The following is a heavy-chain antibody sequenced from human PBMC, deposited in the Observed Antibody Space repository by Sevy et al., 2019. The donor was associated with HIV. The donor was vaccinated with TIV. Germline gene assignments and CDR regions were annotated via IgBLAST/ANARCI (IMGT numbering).Heavy chain of an antibody. CDR1: GFTFGSYD. J-gene: IGHJ6*02. CDR3: AKDAFEVRGVLSSRGMPTYYHAMDL. V-gene: IGHV3-30*18. Sequence: GGSLRLSCAASGFTFGSYDMYWVRQTPGKGLEWVALISFYGSNKEYADSGKGRFTISRDNSKNTVYLQMSSLKPEDTAVYYCAKDAFEVRGVLSSRGMPTYYHAMDLWGQGTTVTVS. CDR2: ISFYGSNK. D-gene: IGHD3-10*01.